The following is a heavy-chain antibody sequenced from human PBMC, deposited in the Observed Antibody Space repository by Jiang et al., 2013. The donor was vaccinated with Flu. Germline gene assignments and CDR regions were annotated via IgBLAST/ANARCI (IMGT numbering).Heavy chain of an antibody. CDR2: GGT. Sequence: GGTTYAQKFQGRVTLTRDTSTSTVYMDLSSLRSEDSALYYCARDSNNWSVDTWGQGTLVTVSS. V-gene: IGHV1-46*01. D-gene: IGHD1-1*01. CDR3: ARDSNNWSVDT. J-gene: IGHJ5*02.